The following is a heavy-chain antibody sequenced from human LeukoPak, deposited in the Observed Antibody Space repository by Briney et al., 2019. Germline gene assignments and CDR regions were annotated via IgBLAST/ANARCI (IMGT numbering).Heavy chain of an antibody. J-gene: IGHJ4*02. CDR3: ARRKRGGTVLSFDY. V-gene: IGHV4-39*07. D-gene: IGHD1-14*01. Sequence: KPSETLSLTCTVSGGSISSSSYYWGWIRQPPGKGLEWIGSIYYSGSTYYNPSLKSRVTISVDTSKNQFSLKLSSVTAADTAVYYCARRKRGGTVLSFDYWGQGTLVTVSS. CDR1: GGSISSSSYY. CDR2: IYYSGST.